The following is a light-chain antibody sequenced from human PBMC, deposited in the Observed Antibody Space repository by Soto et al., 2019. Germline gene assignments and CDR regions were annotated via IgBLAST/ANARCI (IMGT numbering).Light chain of an antibody. Sequence: DIQMTQSPSAMSASVGDSITITCRASQGINNHLVWFQQKPGKVPQRLIYAASRLQSEVTSTFSGSGSGTECPLTIRSLQPEDSATYFCLPHNSYPLTFGRRDHGGD. CDR3: LPHNSYPLT. V-gene: IGKV1-17*03. CDR1: QGINNH. J-gene: IGKJ4*01. CDR2: AAS.